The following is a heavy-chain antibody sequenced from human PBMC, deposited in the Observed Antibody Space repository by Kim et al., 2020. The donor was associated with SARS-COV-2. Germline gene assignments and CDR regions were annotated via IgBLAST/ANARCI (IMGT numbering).Heavy chain of an antibody. CDR1: GGSISSISSY. D-gene: IGHD1-7*01. V-gene: IGHV4-39*01. J-gene: IGHJ4*02. CDR3: ARSQNWNYEGHFDS. CDR2: IYYSGST. Sequence: SETLSLTCNVSGGSISSISSYWGWIRQPPGMGLEWIGSIYYSGSTYYNPSLKGRLTISVDTSKNLFSLRLSSVTAADTAVYYCARSQNWNYEGHFDSWSQGNLVTVSS.